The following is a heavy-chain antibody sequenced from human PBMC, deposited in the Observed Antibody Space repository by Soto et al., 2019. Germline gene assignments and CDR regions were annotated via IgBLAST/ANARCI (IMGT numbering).Heavy chain of an antibody. J-gene: IGHJ4*02. CDR3: AKEYGHDYWYFDY. CDR2: IKQDGSEK. D-gene: IGHD3-16*01. V-gene: IGHV3-7*01. Sequence: PGGSLRLSCAASGFTFSSYWMSWVRQAPGKGLEWVANIKQDGSEKYYVDSVKGRFTISRDNAKNSLYLQMNSLRAEGTAIYYCAKEYGHDYWYFDYWGQGTQVTVSS. CDR1: GFTFSSYW.